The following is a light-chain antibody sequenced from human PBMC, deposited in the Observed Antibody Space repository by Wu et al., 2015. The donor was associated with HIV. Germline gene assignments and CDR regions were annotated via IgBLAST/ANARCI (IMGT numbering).Light chain of an antibody. Sequence: EIVLTQSPGTLSLSPGERATLSCRASQTVSSTYLAWYQQRPGQAPRLLMSGASSRATGIPDRFSGSGSGTDFTLTISRLEPEDCAVYYCQERRNWPRFTFGPGTKVDIK. CDR1: QTVSSTY. CDR2: GAS. V-gene: IGKV3D-20*02. CDR3: QERRNWPRFT. J-gene: IGKJ3*01.